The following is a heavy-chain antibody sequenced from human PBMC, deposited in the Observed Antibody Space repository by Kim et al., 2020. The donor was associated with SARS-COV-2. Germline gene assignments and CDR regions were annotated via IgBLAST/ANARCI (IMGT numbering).Heavy chain of an antibody. CDR3: TRPVTGTDY. D-gene: IGHD6-19*01. J-gene: IGHJ4*02. V-gene: IGHV3-73*01. CDR2: IRSKANNYAT. Sequence: GGSLRLSCAASGFTFSGSAMHWVRQASGKGLEWLGLIRSKANNYATAYAASVKGRFTISRDDSKNTAYLQMSSLKTEDSAVYYCTRPVTGTDYWGQGTLVTVSS. CDR1: GFTFSGSA.